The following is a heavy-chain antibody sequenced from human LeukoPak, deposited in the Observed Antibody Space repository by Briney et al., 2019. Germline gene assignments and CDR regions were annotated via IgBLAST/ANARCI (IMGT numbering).Heavy chain of an antibody. Sequence: TSETLSLTCTVSGGSTSNGDYYWSWIRQPPGKGLEWIGYIYYSGGTYYNPSLKSRVTISVDTSKNQFSLKLSSVTAADTAVYYCARSNRYYYDSSGLTPDYWGQGTLVTVSS. D-gene: IGHD3-22*01. V-gene: IGHV4-30-4*01. CDR1: GGSTSNGDYY. J-gene: IGHJ4*02. CDR3: ARSNRYYYDSSGLTPDY. CDR2: IYYSGGT.